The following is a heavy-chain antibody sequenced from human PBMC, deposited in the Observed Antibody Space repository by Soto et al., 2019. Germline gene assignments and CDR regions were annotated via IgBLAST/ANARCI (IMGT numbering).Heavy chain of an antibody. CDR1: GGTFSSYA. CDR2: IIPIFGTA. V-gene: IGHV1-69*01. CDR3: ERGAFITMIWRYYGMDF. Sequence: QVQLAQSGAEVKKPGSSVKVSCKASGGTFSSYAISWVRQAPGQGLEWMGGIIPIFGTANYVLKFQGRVTITADEFTRTAYMELSSMRPEDKALYYCERGAFITMIWRYYGMDFWGQGTTVTVSS. J-gene: IGHJ6*02. D-gene: IGHD3-22*01.